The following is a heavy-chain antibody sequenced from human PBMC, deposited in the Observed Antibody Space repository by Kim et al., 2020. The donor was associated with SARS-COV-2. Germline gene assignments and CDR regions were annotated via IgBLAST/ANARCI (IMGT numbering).Heavy chain of an antibody. CDR3: ATVVFDYDAGYFKH. CDR1: GYTVTYSY. D-gene: IGHD3-22*01. Sequence: GGSLRLSCAASGYTVTYSYMGWVRQAPGKGLEWVSFIYSGGNTIYADSVKGRLIISRDHSKNTLYLQMNSLRAEATAGYYCATVVFDYDAGYFKHWGQGT. CDR2: IYSGGNT. V-gene: IGHV3-66*01. J-gene: IGHJ1*01.